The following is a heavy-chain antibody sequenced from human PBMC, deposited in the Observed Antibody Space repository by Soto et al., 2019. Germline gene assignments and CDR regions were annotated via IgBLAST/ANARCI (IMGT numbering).Heavy chain of an antibody. CDR2: IYYSGST. CDR3: ARLGPXTVPTSYFTGNYNGMDV. Sequence: PSETLSLTCTVSGGSISSGDYYWSWIRQPPGKGLEWIGYIYYSGSTYYNPSLRSRLTISVDTSKNQFSLKLSSVTAADTAVYCCARLGPXTVPTSYFTGNYNGMDVWGQGTTVTVSS. D-gene: IGHD4-17*01. CDR1: GGSISSGDYY. J-gene: IGHJ6*02. V-gene: IGHV4-30-4*01.